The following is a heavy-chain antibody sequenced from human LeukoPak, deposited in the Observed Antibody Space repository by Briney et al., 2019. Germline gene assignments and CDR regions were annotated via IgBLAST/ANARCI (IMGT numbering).Heavy chain of an antibody. J-gene: IGHJ4*02. Sequence: PSETLSLTCTVSGGSISSYYWSWIRQPPGKGLEWIGYIYYSGSTNYNPSLKSRVTISVDTSKNQFSLKLSSVTAADTAVYYCVRDPLGSGSDYWGQGTLVTVSS. CDR2: IYYSGST. CDR1: GGSISSYY. D-gene: IGHD6-19*01. V-gene: IGHV4-59*01. CDR3: VRDPLGSGSDY.